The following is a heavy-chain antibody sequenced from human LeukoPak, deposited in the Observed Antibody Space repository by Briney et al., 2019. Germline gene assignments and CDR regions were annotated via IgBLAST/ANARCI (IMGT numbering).Heavy chain of an antibody. J-gene: IGHJ5*02. V-gene: IGHV7-4-1*02. D-gene: IGHD2-15*01. CDR1: GYTLSEYA. Sequence: ASVKVSCKASGYTLSEYAVTWVRQAPGQGLEWMGWINTDTRIPTYAQDFTGRFVFSLDTSVSTAFLQISSLKAEDTAVYYCAREHCSGGSCYSLGWFDPWGQGTLVTVSS. CDR3: AREHCSGGSCYSLGWFDP. CDR2: INTDTRIP.